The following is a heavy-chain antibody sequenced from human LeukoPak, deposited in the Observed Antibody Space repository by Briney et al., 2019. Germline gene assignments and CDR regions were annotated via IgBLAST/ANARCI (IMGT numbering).Heavy chain of an antibody. CDR2: IYYSGST. Sequence: SETLSLTXTVSGGSISSSSYYWGWIRQPPGKGLEWIGSIYYSGSTYYNPSLKSRVTISVDTSKNQFSLKLSSVTAADTAVYYCATYYYDSSGPGDWGQGTLVTVSS. D-gene: IGHD3-22*01. CDR1: GGSISSSSYY. J-gene: IGHJ4*02. V-gene: IGHV4-39*01. CDR3: ATYYYDSSGPGD.